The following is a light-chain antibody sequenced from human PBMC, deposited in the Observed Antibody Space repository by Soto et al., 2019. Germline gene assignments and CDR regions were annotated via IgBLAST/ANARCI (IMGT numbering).Light chain of an antibody. J-gene: IGKJ2*01. CDR3: QQYESTPPT. V-gene: IGKV4-1*01. CDR2: WAS. CDR1: QSVLYSSNNKNY. Sequence: DIVMTQSPDSLAVSLGERDTINCKSSQSVLYSSNNKNYLAWYQQRPGQPPKLLIYWASTRESGVPDRFNSSGSGLDFPLTISSLQAEDVAVYYCQQYESTPPTFGQGTKLEIK.